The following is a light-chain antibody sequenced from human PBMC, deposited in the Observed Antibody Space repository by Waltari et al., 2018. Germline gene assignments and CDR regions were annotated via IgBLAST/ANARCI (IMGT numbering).Light chain of an antibody. CDR1: SSDIGGYNY. CDR3: ASYTTTRTVV. CDR2: DVA. J-gene: IGLJ2*01. V-gene: IGLV2-14*01. Sequence: QSALTPPASASVSPGQSITLPHTGTSSDIGGYNYVSWYQQHPGTAPKLMIFDVARWPSGVSNRFSGSKSGNTASLTISGLQAEDDADYYCASYTTTRTVVFGGGTKVTVL.